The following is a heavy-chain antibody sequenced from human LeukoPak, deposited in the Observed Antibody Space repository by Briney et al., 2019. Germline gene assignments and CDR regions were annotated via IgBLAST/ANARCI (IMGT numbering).Heavy chain of an antibody. CDR1: GYTLTELS. CDR3: TTGSQVIDYFDY. CDR2: FDPEDGET. J-gene: IGHJ4*02. Sequence: GASVKVSCKVSGYTLTELSMHWVRQAPGKGLEWMGGFDPEDGETIYAQKFQGRVTMTEDTSTDTAYMELSSLRSEDTAVYHCTTGSQVIDYFDYWGQGTLVTVSS. V-gene: IGHV1-24*01. D-gene: IGHD3-16*02.